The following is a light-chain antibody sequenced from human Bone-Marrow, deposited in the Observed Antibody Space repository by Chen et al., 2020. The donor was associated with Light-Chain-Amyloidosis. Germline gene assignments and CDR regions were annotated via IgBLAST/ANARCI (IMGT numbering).Light chain of an antibody. Sequence: SYVLTQPSSVSVAPGQTATIACGGHNIGSTSVHWYQQTPGQAPLLVVYDDSDRPSGIPERVSGSNSGNTATLTISRVEAGDEADYCCQVWDRSSDRPVFGGGTKLTVL. V-gene: IGLV3-21*02. CDR2: DDS. J-gene: IGLJ3*02. CDR3: QVWDRSSDRPV. CDR1: NIGSTS.